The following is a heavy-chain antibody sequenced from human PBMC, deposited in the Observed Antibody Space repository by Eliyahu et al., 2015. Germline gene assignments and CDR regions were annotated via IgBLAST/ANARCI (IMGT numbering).Heavy chain of an antibody. Sequence: QVQLQQSGPGLVKPSQTLSLTFXXSGDXVXXNXAAWNWIRQSPSRGLEWLGRTSYRSKWYNDYAVSVKSRITINPDTSKNQFSLQLNSVTPEDTAVYYCARGGYSSGWPPIDYWGQGTLVTVSS. J-gene: IGHJ4*02. CDR2: TSYRSKWYN. CDR1: GDXVXXNXAA. V-gene: IGHV6-1*01. CDR3: ARGGYSSGWPPIDY. D-gene: IGHD6-19*01.